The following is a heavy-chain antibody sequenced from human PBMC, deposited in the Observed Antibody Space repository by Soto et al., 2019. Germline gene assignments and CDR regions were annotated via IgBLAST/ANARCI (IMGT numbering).Heavy chain of an antibody. V-gene: IGHV2-70*11. Sequence: TLSLTCTVSGDSISSNNNYWCWIRQPPGEGLEWLARIDWDDDKYYSTSLKTRLTISKDTSKNQVVLTMTNMDPVDTATYYCARTPTTVTTGWTFDIWGQGTMVTVSS. J-gene: IGHJ3*02. D-gene: IGHD4-17*01. CDR2: IDWDDDK. CDR1: GDSISSNNNY. CDR3: ARTPTTVTTGWTFDI.